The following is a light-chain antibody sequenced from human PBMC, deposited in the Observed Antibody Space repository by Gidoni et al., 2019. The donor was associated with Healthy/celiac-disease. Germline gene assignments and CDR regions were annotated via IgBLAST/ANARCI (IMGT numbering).Light chain of an antibody. CDR2: INN. J-gene: IGLJ2*01. V-gene: IGLV1-44*01. Sequence: QSVLTQPPSASGTPGQRGTISCSGSSSNIGINTVHWYQQLPGTAPKLLIYINNQRPSRVPDRFSVSKSGTSASLAISGLQSEDEADYYCAAWDDSLNGFVVFGGGTKLTVL. CDR1: SSNIGINT. CDR3: AAWDDSLNGFVV.